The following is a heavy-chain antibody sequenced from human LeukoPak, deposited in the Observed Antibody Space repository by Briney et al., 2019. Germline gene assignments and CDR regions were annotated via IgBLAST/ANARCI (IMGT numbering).Heavy chain of an antibody. CDR2: ISDSGGAT. V-gene: IGHV3-23*01. D-gene: IGHD6-13*01. CDR3: AKDRIFTAGAGAFDI. Sequence: PGGSLRLSCTASGFTFSSYAMSWVRQAPGKGLEWASAISDSGGATYYADSVKGRFTISRDNSRSALYLQMNSLRAEDTAVYYCAKDRIFTAGAGAFDIWGQGTMVTLSS. J-gene: IGHJ3*02. CDR1: GFTFSSYA.